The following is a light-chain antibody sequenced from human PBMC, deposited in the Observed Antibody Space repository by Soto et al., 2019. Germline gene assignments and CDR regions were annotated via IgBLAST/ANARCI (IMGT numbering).Light chain of an antibody. J-gene: IGKJ1*01. CDR2: STS. CDR1: RRFVSSN. V-gene: IGKV3-20*01. Sequence: IVLKQSPDTLSLSQGERRSLSCSASRRFVSSNLAWYQQKPGQAPRLLIYSTSSRATGIPDRFSGSGSGTDFTLTISRLEPEDFAVYYCQQYGNSPWTFGQVTIVDIK. CDR3: QQYGNSPWT.